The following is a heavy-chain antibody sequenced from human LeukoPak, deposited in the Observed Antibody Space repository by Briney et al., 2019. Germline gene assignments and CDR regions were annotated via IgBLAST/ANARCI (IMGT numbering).Heavy chain of an antibody. Sequence: GGSLRLSCVASGSTFSSYGMHWVRQAPGKGLEWVAVIWYGGSNKYYADSVKGRFTISRDNSKNTLYLQMNSLRAEDTAVYYCAKGPELLPDYWGQGTLVTVSS. CDR1: GSTFSSYG. V-gene: IGHV3-30*02. CDR2: IWYGGSNK. D-gene: IGHD1-26*01. J-gene: IGHJ4*02. CDR3: AKGPELLPDY.